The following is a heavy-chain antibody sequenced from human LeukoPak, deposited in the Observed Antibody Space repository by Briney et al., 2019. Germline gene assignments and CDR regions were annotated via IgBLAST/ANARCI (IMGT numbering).Heavy chain of an antibody. Sequence: GGSLRLSCAASGFTFSTYWVSWVRQAPGKGLEWVANIKEDGSGIYYVDSVKGRFTISRDNTKTSLYLQMNSLRAEDTAVFYCARPSFSSGSYFDHWGQGTLVTVSS. V-gene: IGHV3-7*01. CDR2: IKEDGSGI. CDR1: GFTFSTYW. CDR3: ARPSFSSGSYFDH. J-gene: IGHJ4*02. D-gene: IGHD6-19*01.